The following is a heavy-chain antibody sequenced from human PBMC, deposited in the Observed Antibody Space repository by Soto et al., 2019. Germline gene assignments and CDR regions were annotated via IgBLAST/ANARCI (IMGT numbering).Heavy chain of an antibody. CDR2: MSDGGDLT. Sequence: VQLLESGGVLAQPAGSLGLYCAASAFAFSSHPLILVRQAPDKGLEWVSGMSDGGDLTYNADSVKGRFTISRDNSKDTLYLQMISLRAEDSAVYYFARRVIGSSRAFDIWGQGTLVTVSS. CDR1: AFAFSSHP. CDR3: ARRVIGSSRAFDI. J-gene: IGHJ3*02. D-gene: IGHD3-10*01. V-gene: IGHV3-23*01.